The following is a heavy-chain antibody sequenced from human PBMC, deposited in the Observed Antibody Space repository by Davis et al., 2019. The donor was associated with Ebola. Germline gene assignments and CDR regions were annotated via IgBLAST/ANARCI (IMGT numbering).Heavy chain of an antibody. CDR1: GFTFSTYW. D-gene: IGHD3-9*01. CDR3: ARSSALRYFDWLGMDV. J-gene: IGHJ6*02. Sequence: PGGSLRPSCAASGFTFSTYWMSWVRQAPGKGLEWVANIKQDGSEKYYVDSVKGRFTISRDNAKNALYLQMNSLRAEETAVYYCARSSALRYFDWLGMDVWGQGTTVTVSS. V-gene: IGHV3-7*03. CDR2: IKQDGSEK.